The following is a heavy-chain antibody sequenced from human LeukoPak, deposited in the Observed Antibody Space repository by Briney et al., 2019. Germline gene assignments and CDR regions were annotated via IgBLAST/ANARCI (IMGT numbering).Heavy chain of an antibody. Sequence: ASVKVSCKASGGTFSSYAISWVRQAPGQGLEWMGWISAYNGNTNYAQKLQGRVTMTTDTSTSTAYMELRSLRSDDTAVYYCARDVSPIAAAGTVWLDPWGQGTLVTVSS. CDR1: GGTFSSYA. CDR2: ISAYNGNT. V-gene: IGHV1-18*01. D-gene: IGHD6-13*01. CDR3: ARDVSPIAAAGTVWLDP. J-gene: IGHJ5*02.